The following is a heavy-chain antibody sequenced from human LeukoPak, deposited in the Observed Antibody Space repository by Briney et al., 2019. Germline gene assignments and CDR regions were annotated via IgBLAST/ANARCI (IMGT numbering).Heavy chain of an antibody. J-gene: IGHJ4*02. V-gene: IGHV4-59*01. Sequence: PSETLSLTCTVSGGSISSYYWSWIRQPPGKGLEWIGYIYYSRSTNYNPSLKSRVTISVDTSKNQFSLKLSSVTAADTAVYYCARSYYDFWSGLGLGKYYFDYWGQGTLVTVSS. CDR1: GGSISSYY. CDR2: IYYSRST. D-gene: IGHD3-3*01. CDR3: ARSYYDFWSGLGLGKYYFDY.